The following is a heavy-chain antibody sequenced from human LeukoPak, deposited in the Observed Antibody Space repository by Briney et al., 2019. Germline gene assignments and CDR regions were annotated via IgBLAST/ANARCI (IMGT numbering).Heavy chain of an antibody. CDR1: GYTFTKYG. V-gene: IGHV1-18*01. Sequence: GASVKASCKASGYTFTKYGITWVRQAPGQGPEWVGWISAYNGHTESAQKFQGRVTMTTDTSTNTAYMELRSLRSDDSAVYYCARSGIDYGDYGLFDYWGQGSLVTVSS. D-gene: IGHD4-17*01. J-gene: IGHJ4*02. CDR3: ARSGIDYGDYGLFDY. CDR2: ISAYNGHT.